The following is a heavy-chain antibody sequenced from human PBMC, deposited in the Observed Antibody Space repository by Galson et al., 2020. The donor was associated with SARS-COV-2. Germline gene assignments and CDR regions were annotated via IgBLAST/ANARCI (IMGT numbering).Heavy chain of an antibody. D-gene: IGHD2-15*01. CDR2: TYYSGRT. J-gene: IGHJ5*02. Sequence: SETLSLTCTVSGRSISSGDYYWRWIRRPPGKGLEWVGYTYYSGRTYYSPSLKSRVTMSLDTSKNQFSLNLSSVTAADTAVYYCARRSGGSGLDWFDPWGQGTLVTVCS. CDR3: ARRSGGSGLDWFDP. V-gene: IGHV4-30-4*01. CDR1: GRSISSGDYY.